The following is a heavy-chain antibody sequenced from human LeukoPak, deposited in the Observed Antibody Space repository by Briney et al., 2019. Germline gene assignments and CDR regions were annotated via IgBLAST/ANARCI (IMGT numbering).Heavy chain of an antibody. Sequence: SETLSLTCTVSGDSISSSSFYWDWIRQPPGKGLEWIGSISYSGNTYYNPSLKSRVTIAVGTSKNQFSLKLSSVTAADTAVYYCARDGRGDSIAVAGTSGPYWYFDLWGRGTLVTVSS. D-gene: IGHD6-19*01. J-gene: IGHJ2*01. CDR3: ARDGRGDSIAVAGTSGPYWYFDL. CDR1: GDSISSSSFY. CDR2: ISYSGNT. V-gene: IGHV4-39*07.